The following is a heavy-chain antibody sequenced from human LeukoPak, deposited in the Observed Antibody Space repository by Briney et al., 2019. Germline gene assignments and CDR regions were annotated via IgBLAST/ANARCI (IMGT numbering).Heavy chain of an antibody. V-gene: IGHV3-30-3*01. CDR3: ASHPRPFDY. CDR1: GFTFSSYA. Sequence: PGGSLRLSCAASGFTFSSYAMHWVRQAPGKGLEWVAVISYDGSNKYYADSVKGRFTISRDNSKNTLYLQMNSLRAEDTAVYYCASHPRPFDYWGQGTLVTVSS. J-gene: IGHJ4*02. CDR2: ISYDGSNK.